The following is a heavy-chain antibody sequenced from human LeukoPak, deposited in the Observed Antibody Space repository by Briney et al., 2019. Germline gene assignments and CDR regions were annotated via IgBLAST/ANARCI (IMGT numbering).Heavy chain of an antibody. V-gene: IGHV3-30*18. CDR1: GFTFSSYG. J-gene: IGHJ4*02. D-gene: IGHD6-13*01. Sequence: GGSLRLSWAASGFTFSSYGMHWVRQAPGKGLEWVAVISYDGSNKYYADSVKGRFTISRDNSKNTPYLQMNSLRAEDTAMYYCAKSQSSSYYYFDYWRQGTLVTVSS. CDR2: ISYDGSNK. CDR3: AKSQSSSYYYFDY.